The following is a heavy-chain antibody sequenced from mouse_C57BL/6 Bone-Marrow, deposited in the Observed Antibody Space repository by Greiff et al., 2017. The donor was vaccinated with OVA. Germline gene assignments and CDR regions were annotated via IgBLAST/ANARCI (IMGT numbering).Heavy chain of an antibody. CDR2: IDPETGGT. Sequence: VQLQQSGAELVRPGASVTLSCKASGYTFTDYEMHWVKQTPVHGLEWIGAIDPETGGTAYNQKFKGKAILTADKSSSTAYMELRSLTSEDSAVYYCTRPYYDYDNFDYWGQGTTLTVSS. V-gene: IGHV1-15*01. CDR1: GYTFTDYE. J-gene: IGHJ2*01. CDR3: TRPYYDYDNFDY. D-gene: IGHD2-4*01.